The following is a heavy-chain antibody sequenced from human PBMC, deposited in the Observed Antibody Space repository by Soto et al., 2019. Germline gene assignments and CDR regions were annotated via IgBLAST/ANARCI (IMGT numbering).Heavy chain of an antibody. Sequence: PGGSLRLSCAVSGFTFSDYYSHCIHRAQEKGLEWSSDISGNGEIIQYAAAARGRFTISRDNAEILVFLQMTSLRDEDTAVYFCVSSRDLYRDMVHADLWGQGPLVTVSS. CDR3: VSSRDLYRDMVHADL. D-gene: IGHD1-26*01. CDR2: ISGNGEII. J-gene: IGHJ4*01. CDR1: GFTFSDYY. V-gene: IGHV3-11*04.